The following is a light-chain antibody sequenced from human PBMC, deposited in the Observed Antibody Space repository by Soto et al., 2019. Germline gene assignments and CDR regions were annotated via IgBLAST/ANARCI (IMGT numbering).Light chain of an antibody. CDR1: QSVKTF. CDR3: QQRSNWHPIT. V-gene: IGKV3-11*01. CDR2: DAS. Sequence: EIVLTQSPATLSLSPRERSTLSCRASQSVKTFLVWYPKRPGQAPRLLIYDASHRAAGIPARFSGSGFGTDLTLTLSSLEPEDAAVYYCQQRSNWHPITFGQGTRLEIK. J-gene: IGKJ5*01.